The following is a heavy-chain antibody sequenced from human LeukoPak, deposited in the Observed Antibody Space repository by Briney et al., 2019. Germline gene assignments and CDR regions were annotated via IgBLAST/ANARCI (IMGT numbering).Heavy chain of an antibody. CDR2: LNPDGSST. CDR3: ARDRRYDFWSGYYHPQMDV. V-gene: IGHV3-74*01. D-gene: IGHD3-3*01. CDR1: GFTFSSYW. J-gene: IGHJ6*04. Sequence: GGSLRLSCAASGFTFSSYWMHWVRQAPGKGLVWVSRLNPDGSSTTYADSVKGRFTISRDNAKNSLYLQMNSLRAEDTAVYYCARDRRYDFWSGYYHPQMDVWGKGTTVTVSS.